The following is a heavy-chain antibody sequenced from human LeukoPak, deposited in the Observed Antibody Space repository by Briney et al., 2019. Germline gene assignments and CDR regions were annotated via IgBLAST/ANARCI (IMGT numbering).Heavy chain of an antibody. Sequence: ASVKVSCKASGYIFTSYDVHWVRQTTGQGLEWMGWMNPNSGKTGYAQKFHGRVTMARNTSISTAYMELSSLRSDDTAVYYCARVRELDAYYYYYALDVWGQGTTVIVSS. CDR1: GYIFTSYD. CDR2: MNPNSGKT. V-gene: IGHV1-8*01. D-gene: IGHD5-24*01. J-gene: IGHJ6*02. CDR3: ARVRELDAYYYYYALDV.